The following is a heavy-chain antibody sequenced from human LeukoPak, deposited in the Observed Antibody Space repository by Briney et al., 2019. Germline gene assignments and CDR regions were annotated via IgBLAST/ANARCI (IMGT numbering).Heavy chain of an antibody. J-gene: IGHJ4*02. Sequence: GGSLRLSCAASGFTFSSYGMHWVRQAPGKGLEWVAVISYDGSNKYYADSVKGRFTISRDNAKNSLYLQMSSLRAEDTAVYFCARGQTTVTNWGQGTLVTVSS. D-gene: IGHD4-17*01. CDR3: ARGQTTVTN. CDR1: GFTFSSYG. V-gene: IGHV3-30*03. CDR2: ISYDGSNK.